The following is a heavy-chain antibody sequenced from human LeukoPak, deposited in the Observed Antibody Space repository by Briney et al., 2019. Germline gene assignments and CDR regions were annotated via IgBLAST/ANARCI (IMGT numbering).Heavy chain of an antibody. J-gene: IGHJ4*02. CDR2: IRSNGATA. D-gene: IGHD1-1*01. Sequence: GGSLRLSCAASGSSFSSFAMTWVRQAPGKGLEWLSTIRSNGATAYNADSVKGRFTISRDNSKNTVYLQMNSLRVEDTAIYYCARGQEFDDGVFDSWGQGTLVTVSS. CDR1: GSSFSSFA. CDR3: ARGQEFDDGVFDS. V-gene: IGHV3-23*01.